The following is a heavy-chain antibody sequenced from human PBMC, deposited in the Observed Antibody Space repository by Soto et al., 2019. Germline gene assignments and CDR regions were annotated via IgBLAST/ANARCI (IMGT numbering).Heavy chain of an antibody. J-gene: IGHJ6*03. CDR2: IYPGDSDT. V-gene: IGHV5-51*01. Sequence: GESLKISCKGSGYSFTSYWIGWVRQMPGKGLEWMGIIYPGDSDTRYSPSFQGQVTISADKSISTAYLQWSSLKASDTAMYYCARRGGYCSSTSCYYYMDVWGKGTTVTVSS. CDR3: ARRGGYCSSTSCYYYMDV. D-gene: IGHD2-2*01. CDR1: GYSFTSYW.